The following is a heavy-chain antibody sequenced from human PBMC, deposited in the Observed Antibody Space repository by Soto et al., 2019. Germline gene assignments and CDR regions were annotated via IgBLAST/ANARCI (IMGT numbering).Heavy chain of an antibody. J-gene: IGHJ6*02. Sequence: ASETLSLTCTVSGGSMDGFYWNWIRQPPGKGLEWIGSIYYSGSTYYNPSLKSRVTISVDTSKNQFSLKLSSVTAADTAVYYCAKYYDFWRNYYGMDVWGQGTTVTVSS. D-gene: IGHD3-3*01. V-gene: IGHV4-59*05. CDR3: AKYYDFWRNYYGMDV. CDR1: GGSMDGFY. CDR2: IYYSGST.